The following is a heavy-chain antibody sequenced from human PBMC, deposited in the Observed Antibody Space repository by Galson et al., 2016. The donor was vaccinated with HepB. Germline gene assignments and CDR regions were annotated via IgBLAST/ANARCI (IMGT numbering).Heavy chain of an antibody. J-gene: IGHJ4*02. CDR2: LKSDGKST. CDR3: LRGTAGIDY. Sequence: SLRLSCAASAFTFSIHWMHWVRQAPGKGLMCVTRLKSDGKSTYYADSVKGRFTISRDNPRSTLYLQMNSLGAEETAVYYCLRGTAGIDYWGQGTLVTVTS. CDR1: AFTFSIHW. V-gene: IGHV3-74*01. D-gene: IGHD6-13*01.